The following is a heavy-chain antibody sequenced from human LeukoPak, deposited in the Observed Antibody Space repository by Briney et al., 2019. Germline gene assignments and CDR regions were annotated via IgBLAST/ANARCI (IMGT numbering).Heavy chain of an antibody. V-gene: IGHV4-34*01. CDR2: ITDTGGT. CDR1: GGSFSGYF. D-gene: IGHD3/OR15-3a*01. CDR3: ARGWGWTGYGMDV. J-gene: IGHJ6*02. Sequence: SETLSLTCAVSGGSFSGYFCTWIRQSPGTGLEWIGDITDTGGTNYNPSLKGRLTMSVATSNSHCSLELTSVTAADTAVYFCARGWGWTGYGMDVWGQGSTVTVSS.